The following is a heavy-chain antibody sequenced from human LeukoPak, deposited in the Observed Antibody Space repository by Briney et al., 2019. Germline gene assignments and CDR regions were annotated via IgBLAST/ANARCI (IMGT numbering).Heavy chain of an antibody. CDR3: ARDYGSGSYLKSY. D-gene: IGHD3-10*01. CDR1: GGTFSSYA. J-gene: IGHJ4*02. CDR2: IIPIFGTA. Sequence: SVKVSCTASGGTFSSYAISWVRQAPGQGLEWMGGIIPIFGTANYAQKFQGRVTITADESTSTAYMELSSLRSEDTAVYYCARDYGSGSYLKSYWGQGTLVTVSS. V-gene: IGHV1-69*13.